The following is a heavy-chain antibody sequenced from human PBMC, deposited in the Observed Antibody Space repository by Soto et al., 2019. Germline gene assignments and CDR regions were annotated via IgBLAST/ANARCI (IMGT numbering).Heavy chain of an antibody. Sequence: GGSLRLSCAASGFTFSSYAMHWVRQAPGKGLEYVSAISSNGGSTYYANSVKGRFTISRDNSKNTLYLQMGSLRAEDMAVYYCARGRKGGYYYDSSGYYYGPPINWGQGTLVTVSS. V-gene: IGHV3-64*01. CDR3: ARGRKGGYYYDSSGYYYGPPIN. D-gene: IGHD3-22*01. CDR1: GFTFSSYA. J-gene: IGHJ4*02. CDR2: ISSNGGST.